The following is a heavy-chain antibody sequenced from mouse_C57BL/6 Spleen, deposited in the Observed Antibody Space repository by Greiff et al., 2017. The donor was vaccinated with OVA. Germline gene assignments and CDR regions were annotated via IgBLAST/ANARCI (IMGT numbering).Heavy chain of an antibody. J-gene: IGHJ1*03. V-gene: IGHV3-6*01. CDR3: ARDLDYRGYFDV. CDR2: ISYDGSN. D-gene: IGHD2-14*01. CDR1: GYSITSGYY. Sequence: EVQRVESGPGLVKPSQSLSLTCSVTGYSITSGYYWNWIRQFPGNKLEWMGYISYDGSNNYNPSLKNRISITRDTSKNQFFLKLNSVTTEDTATYYCARDLDYRGYFDVWGTGTTVTVSS.